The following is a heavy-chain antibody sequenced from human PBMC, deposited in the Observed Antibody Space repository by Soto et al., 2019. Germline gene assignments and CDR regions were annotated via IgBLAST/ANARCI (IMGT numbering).Heavy chain of an antibody. V-gene: IGHV3-21*01. CDR2: ISSSSSYI. J-gene: IGHJ4*02. CDR3: ARDRAPIAAAGTPAFDY. CDR1: GFTFSSYS. Sequence: VQLVESGGGLVKPGGSLRLSCAASGFTFSSYSMNWVRQAPGKGLEWVSSISSSSSYIYYADSVKGRFTISRDNAKSSLYLQMNSLRAEHTAVYYCARDRAPIAAAGTPAFDYWGQGTLVTVSS. D-gene: IGHD6-13*01.